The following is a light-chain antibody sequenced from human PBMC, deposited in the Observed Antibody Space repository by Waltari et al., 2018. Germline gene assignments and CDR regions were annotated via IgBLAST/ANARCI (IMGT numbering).Light chain of an antibody. V-gene: IGKV3-11*01. Sequence: EIVLTQSPATLSLSPGERAILSCRASQSVSTYLAWYQHRPGQAPRLLIHDVSNRATGIPARFSGSGSGTDFTLAISSLQAEDVAVYYCQQYYSAPNTFGQGTNVEIK. J-gene: IGKJ2*01. CDR1: QSVSTY. CDR2: DVS. CDR3: QQYYSAPNT.